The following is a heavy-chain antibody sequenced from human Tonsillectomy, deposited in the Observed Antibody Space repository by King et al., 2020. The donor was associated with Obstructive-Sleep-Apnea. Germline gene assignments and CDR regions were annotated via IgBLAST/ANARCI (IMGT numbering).Heavy chain of an antibody. CDR1: GFTFSSYA. D-gene: IGHD1-26*01. V-gene: IGHV3-23*04. J-gene: IGHJ4*02. Sequence: VQLVESGGGLVQPGGSLRLSCAASGFTFSSYAMSWVRQAPGKGPEWVSAISGSGGSTYYADPVKGRFTISRDNSKNTLYLQMNSLRAEDTAVYYCAKDGLGFGSYLDYWGQGTLVTVSS. CDR2: ISGSGGST. CDR3: AKDGLGFGSYLDY.